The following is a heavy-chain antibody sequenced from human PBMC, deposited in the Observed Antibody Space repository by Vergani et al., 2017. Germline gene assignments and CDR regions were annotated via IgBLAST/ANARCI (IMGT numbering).Heavy chain of an antibody. V-gene: IGHV4-39*01. CDR1: GGSISSSSYY. CDR3: ASWYYDSSGPRWYTAPNAFDI. Sequence: QLQLQESGPGLVKPSETLSLTCTVSGGSISSSSYYWGWIRQPPGKGLEWIGSIYYSGSTYYNPSLKSRVTISVDTSKNQFSLKLSSVTAADTAVYYCASWYYDSSGPRWYTAPNAFDIWGQGTMVTVSS. D-gene: IGHD3-22*01. J-gene: IGHJ3*02. CDR2: IYYSGST.